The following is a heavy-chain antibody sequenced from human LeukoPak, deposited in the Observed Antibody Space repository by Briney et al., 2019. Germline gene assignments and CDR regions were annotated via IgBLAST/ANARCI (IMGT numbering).Heavy chain of an antibody. CDR1: GYSISSGYY. Sequence: SETLSLTCSVSGYSISSGYYWGWIRQPPGKGLEWIGSIYHSGHTNYNPSLKSRVTISVDTSKNQFSLKLTSVTAADTAVYYCARGPRYGSGSYWDYWGQGTLVTVSS. V-gene: IGHV4-38-2*02. CDR2: IYHSGHT. D-gene: IGHD3-10*01. J-gene: IGHJ4*02. CDR3: ARGPRYGSGSYWDY.